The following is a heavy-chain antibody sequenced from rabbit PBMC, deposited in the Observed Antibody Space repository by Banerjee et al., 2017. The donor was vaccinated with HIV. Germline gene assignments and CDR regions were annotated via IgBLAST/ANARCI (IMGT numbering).Heavy chain of an antibody. J-gene: IGHJ4*01. D-gene: IGHD1-1*01. V-gene: IGHV1S40*01. Sequence: QSLEESGGDLVKPGASLTLTCTASGFSFSSGYDMCWVRQAPGKGLEWIACIYTSSGGSTYYASWAKGRFTISKTSSTTVTLQMTSLTAADTATYFCARFYYGWLYDYYFDLWGPGTLVTVS. CDR3: ARFYYGWLYDYYFDL. CDR2: IYTSSGGST. CDR1: GFSFSSGYD.